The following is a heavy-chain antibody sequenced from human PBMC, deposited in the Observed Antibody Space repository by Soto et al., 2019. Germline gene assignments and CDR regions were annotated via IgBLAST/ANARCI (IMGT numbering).Heavy chain of an antibody. CDR3: ARETMVYAHYYYYYYMDV. CDR1: GFTFSSYW. V-gene: IGHV3-7*01. D-gene: IGHD2-8*01. Sequence: GGSLRLSCAASGFTFSSYWMSWVRQAPGKGLEWVANIKQDGSEKYYVDSVKGRFTISRDNAKNSLYLQMNSLRAEDTAVYYCARETMVYAHYYYYYYMDVWGKGTTVTVSS. J-gene: IGHJ6*03. CDR2: IKQDGSEK.